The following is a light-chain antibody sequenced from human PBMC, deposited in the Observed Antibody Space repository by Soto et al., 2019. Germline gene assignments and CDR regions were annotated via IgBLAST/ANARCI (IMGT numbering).Light chain of an antibody. CDR1: QTVSNY. J-gene: IGKJ5*01. CDR3: QQRSNWPPIT. CDR2: DAS. V-gene: IGKV3-11*01. Sequence: EIVLTQSPATLSLSPGERATLSCRASQTVSNYLLWYQQKPGQAPRLLIYDASNRATGIPARFSGSGSETDFTLTISSLEPEDAAVYYCQQRSNWPPITFGQGTRLEIK.